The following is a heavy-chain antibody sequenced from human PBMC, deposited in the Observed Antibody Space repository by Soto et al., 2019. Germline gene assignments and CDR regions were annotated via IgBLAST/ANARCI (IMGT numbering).Heavy chain of an antibody. Sequence: GGSLRLSCAASGFTFSSHWMHWVRQAPGKGPVWVSRINGDGSSSSYADSVKGRFTISRDNAKNTLYLQMNSLSAEDTAVYYCAREIIEVSGTIRWFDPWGQGTLVTVSS. CDR1: GFTFSSHW. D-gene: IGHD6-19*01. CDR2: INGDGSSS. J-gene: IGHJ5*02. V-gene: IGHV3-74*01. CDR3: AREIIEVSGTIRWFDP.